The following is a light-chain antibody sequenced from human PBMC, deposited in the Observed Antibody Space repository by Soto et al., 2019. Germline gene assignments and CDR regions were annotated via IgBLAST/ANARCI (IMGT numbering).Light chain of an antibody. V-gene: IGKV3-11*01. CDR3: HQRQSWPRT. Sequence: EIVLTQSPGTLSLSPGERATLSCRASQSVSSYLAWYQQKPGQAPRLLIYQTSIRAAGIPARFSASGSGTDFTLTISDVQPEDFALYYCHQRQSWPRTFGQGTKVDIK. CDR2: QTS. CDR1: QSVSSY. J-gene: IGKJ1*01.